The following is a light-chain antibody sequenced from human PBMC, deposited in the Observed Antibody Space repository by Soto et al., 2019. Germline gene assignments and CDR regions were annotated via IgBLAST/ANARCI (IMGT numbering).Light chain of an antibody. J-gene: IGLJ3*02. V-gene: IGLV1-47*02. CDR2: SDN. CDR1: SSNIGSHR. Sequence: QSVLTQPPSASGSPGQRVTISCSGSSSNIGSHRVDWFQQVPGTAPKFLISSDNQRPAGVPDRFSASKSGTSASLAISGLRSEDEADYYWAAWDDRLSVPVFGGGTKLTVL. CDR3: AAWDDRLSVPV.